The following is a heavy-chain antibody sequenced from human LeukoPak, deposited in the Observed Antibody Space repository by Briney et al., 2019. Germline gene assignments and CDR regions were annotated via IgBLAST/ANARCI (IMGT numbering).Heavy chain of an antibody. J-gene: IGHJ4*02. Sequence: GGSLRLSCAASGFTFSSYAMSWVRQAPGKGLEWVSAISGSGGSTYYADSVKGRFTISRDNSKNTLYLQMNSLRAEDTAVYYFANAPSQITMIVVVQFDYWGQGTLVTVSS. CDR3: ANAPSQITMIVVVQFDY. CDR2: ISGSGGST. CDR1: GFTFSSYA. D-gene: IGHD3-22*01. V-gene: IGHV3-23*01.